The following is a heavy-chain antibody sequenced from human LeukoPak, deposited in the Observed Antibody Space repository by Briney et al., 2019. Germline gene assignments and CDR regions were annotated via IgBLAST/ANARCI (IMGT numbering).Heavy chain of an antibody. CDR2: IYYSGST. Sequence: PSETLSLTXTVSGGSISSSSYYWGCIRQPPGKGLEWIGSIYYSGSTYYNPSLKSRVTISVDTSKNQFSLKLSSVTAADTAVYYCARHVENSYGSYYFDYWGQGTLVTVSS. CDR3: ARHVENSYGSYYFDY. D-gene: IGHD5-18*01. CDR1: GGSISSSSYY. V-gene: IGHV4-39*01. J-gene: IGHJ4*02.